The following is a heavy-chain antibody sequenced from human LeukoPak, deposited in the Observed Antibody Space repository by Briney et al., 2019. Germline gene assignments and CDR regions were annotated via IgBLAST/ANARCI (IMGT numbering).Heavy chain of an antibody. CDR1: GYTFTGYY. CDR2: INPNSGGT. Sequence: ASVKVSCKASGYTFTGYYMHWVRQAPGQGLEWMGWINPNSGGTNYAQKFQGRVTMTRDTSISTAYMELSRLRSDDTAVYYCARGGITMVRARPHYFDYWGQGTLVTVSS. J-gene: IGHJ4*02. V-gene: IGHV1-2*02. CDR3: ARGGITMVRARPHYFDY. D-gene: IGHD3-10*01.